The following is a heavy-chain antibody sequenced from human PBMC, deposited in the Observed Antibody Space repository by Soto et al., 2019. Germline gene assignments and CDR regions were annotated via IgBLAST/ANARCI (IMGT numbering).Heavy chain of an antibody. CDR3: AREFRGVTSY. V-gene: IGHV4-31*03. J-gene: IGHJ4*02. CDR1: GFSISSGGYY. Sequence: SETLSLTCTVSGFSISSGGYYWSWIRQHPGKGLEWIGYIYYSGSTYYNPSLKSRVTISVDTSKNQFSLKLSSVTAADTAVYYCAREFRGVTSYWGQGTLVTVSS. CDR2: IYYSGST. D-gene: IGHD3-10*01.